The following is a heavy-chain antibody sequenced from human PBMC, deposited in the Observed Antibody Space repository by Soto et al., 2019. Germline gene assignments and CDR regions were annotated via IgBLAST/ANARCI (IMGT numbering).Heavy chain of an antibody. J-gene: IGHJ6*02. CDR3: ARDALYSSPDGMDV. Sequence: QVQLVESGGGVVQPGRSLRLSCAASGFTFSSYGMHWVRQAPGKGLEWVAVIWYDGSNKYYADSVKGRFTISRDNSKNTLYLQMNSLRAEDTAVYYWARDALYSSPDGMDVWGQGTTVTVSS. D-gene: IGHD6-13*01. CDR1: GFTFSSYG. V-gene: IGHV3-33*01. CDR2: IWYDGSNK.